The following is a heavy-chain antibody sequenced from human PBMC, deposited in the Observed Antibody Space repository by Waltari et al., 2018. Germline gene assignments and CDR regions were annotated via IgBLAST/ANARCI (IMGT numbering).Heavy chain of an antibody. CDR2: INAGNGNT. V-gene: IGHV1-3*01. J-gene: IGHJ4*02. Sequence: QVQLVQSGAEVKKPGASVKVSCKASGYTFTSYAMHWVRQAPGQRLEWMGWINAGNGNTKYSQKFQGRVTITRDTSASTAYMELSSLRSEDTAVYYCATDVSGWVDFEHWGRGTLVTVSS. CDR3: ATDVSGWVDFEH. D-gene: IGHD6-19*01. CDR1: GYTFTSYA.